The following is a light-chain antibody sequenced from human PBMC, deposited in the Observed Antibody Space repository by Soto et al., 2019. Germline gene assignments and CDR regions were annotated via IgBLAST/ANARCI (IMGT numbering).Light chain of an antibody. CDR3: QQSYSTYPRT. CDR2: AAS. V-gene: IGKV1-39*01. J-gene: IGKJ1*01. Sequence: DIQMTQSPSSLSASVGDRVTITCRASQSISSYLNWYQQKPGKAPKLLIYAASSLQSGVPSRFSGSGSGTDFTLTISSLQPEAFATYYCQQSYSTYPRTFGQGTKVEIK. CDR1: QSISSY.